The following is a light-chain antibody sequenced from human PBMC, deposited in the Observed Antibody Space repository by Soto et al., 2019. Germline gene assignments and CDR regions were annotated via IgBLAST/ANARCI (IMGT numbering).Light chain of an antibody. CDR2: GAS. J-gene: IGKJ1*01. Sequence: EIVLTQSPGTLSLSPGERATLSCRASQSVSSYLAWYQQKPGQAPRLLIYGASSRATGIPDRFSGSGSGTDSTLTISRLEPEDFAVYYSQQYGSSPRTFGQGTKVEIK. CDR1: QSVSSY. V-gene: IGKV3-20*01. CDR3: QQYGSSPRT.